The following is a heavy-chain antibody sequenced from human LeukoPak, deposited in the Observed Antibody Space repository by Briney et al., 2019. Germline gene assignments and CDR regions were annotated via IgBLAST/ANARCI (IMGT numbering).Heavy chain of an antibody. CDR3: AKEDYGDHRAFDY. V-gene: IGHV3-9*01. D-gene: IGHD4-17*01. J-gene: IGHJ4*02. CDR2: ISWNSGSI. Sequence: GGSLRLSCAASGFTFDDYAMHWVRQAPGKGLEWVSGISWNSGSIGYADSVKGRFTISRDNAKNSLYLQMNSLRAEDTALYYCAKEDYGDHRAFDYWGQGTLVTVSS. CDR1: GFTFDDYA.